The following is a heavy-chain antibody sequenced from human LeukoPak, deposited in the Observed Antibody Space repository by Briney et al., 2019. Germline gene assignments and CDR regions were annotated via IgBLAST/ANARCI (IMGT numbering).Heavy chain of an antibody. CDR3: AKDRGISVAGIYDY. D-gene: IGHD6-19*01. CDR1: GFTFSSYA. Sequence: GGSLRLSCAASGFTFSSYAMSWFRQAPGKGLEWVSAISGSGGSTYYADSVKGRFTISRDNSKNTLYLQMNSLRAEDTAVYYCAKDRGISVAGIYDYWGQGTLVTVSS. J-gene: IGHJ4*02. V-gene: IGHV3-23*01. CDR2: ISGSGGST.